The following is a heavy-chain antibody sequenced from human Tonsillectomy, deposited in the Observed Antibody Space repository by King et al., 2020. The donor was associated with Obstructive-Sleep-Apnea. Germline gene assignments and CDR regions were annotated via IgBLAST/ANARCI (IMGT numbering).Heavy chain of an antibody. CDR2: IYSGGST. J-gene: IGHJ3*02. CDR1: GFTFSSNY. Sequence: VQLVESGGGLVQPGGSLRLSCAASGFTFSSNYMSWVRQAPGKGLEWVSVIYSGGSTYYADAVKGRFTISRDNSKHTLYLQINSLRAEDTAVYYCAREGVWNSAFDIWGQGTMVTVSS. D-gene: IGHD6-13*01. CDR3: AREGVWNSAFDI. V-gene: IGHV3-66*01.